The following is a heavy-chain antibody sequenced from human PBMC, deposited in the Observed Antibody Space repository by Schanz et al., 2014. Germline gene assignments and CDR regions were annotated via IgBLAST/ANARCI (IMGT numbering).Heavy chain of an antibody. V-gene: IGHV3-23*01. CDR1: GFTFSSYA. CDR3: VRERTNYGGNSYFFDH. CDR2: ISGRDGST. D-gene: IGHD2-21*02. J-gene: IGHJ4*02. Sequence: EVQLLESGGGLVQPGGSLRLSCATSGFTFSSYAMTWVRQAPGMGLEWVSAISGRDGSTYYADSVKGRFTVSRDNAKNSVYLQMNGLRVEDTAVYYCVRERTNYGGNSYFFDHWGQGTLGTVSS.